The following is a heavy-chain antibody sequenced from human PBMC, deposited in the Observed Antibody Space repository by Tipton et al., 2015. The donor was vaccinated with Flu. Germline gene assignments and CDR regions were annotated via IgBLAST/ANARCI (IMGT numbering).Heavy chain of an antibody. CDR2: IYTSGST. Sequence: TLSLTCTVSGDSINNRSFYWSWLRQSAGKGLEWIGRIYTSGSTNYNPSLNGRVTMSLDTSKNQFSLKLSFVTAADTAVYYCVRHTGDSVRGVIDYWGQGTLVTVSS. CDR3: VRHTGDSVRGVIDY. CDR1: GDSINNRSFY. D-gene: IGHD3-10*02. J-gene: IGHJ4*02. V-gene: IGHV4-61*02.